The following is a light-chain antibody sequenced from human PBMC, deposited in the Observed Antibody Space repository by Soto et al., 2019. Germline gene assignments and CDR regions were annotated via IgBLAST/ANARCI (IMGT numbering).Light chain of an antibody. V-gene: IGKV3-20*01. J-gene: IGKJ1*01. Sequence: IVVTQSPVTLSLSPGERAALSCRPSQSVSSSYLAWYQQKPGQAPRLLIYGASSRATGIPDRFSGSGSGTDFTLTISRLEPEDFAVYYCQQYGSSPVTFAQGTKVAIK. CDR3: QQYGSSPVT. CDR1: QSVSSSY. CDR2: GAS.